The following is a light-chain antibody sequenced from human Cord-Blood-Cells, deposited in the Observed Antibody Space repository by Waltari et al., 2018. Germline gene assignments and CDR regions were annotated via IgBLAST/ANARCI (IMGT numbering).Light chain of an antibody. V-gene: IGLV2-11*01. CDR3: CSYAGSYTWV. CDR1: SSDVGGYNY. Sequence: QSALTQPRSVSGSPGQSVTISCTGTSSDVGGYNYVSWYQQHPGKAPKLMIYDVSKRPSGLPDRFAGSNSGNTASLTISRLQAEDEADYYCCSYAGSYTWVFGGGTKLTVL. J-gene: IGLJ3*02. CDR2: DVS.